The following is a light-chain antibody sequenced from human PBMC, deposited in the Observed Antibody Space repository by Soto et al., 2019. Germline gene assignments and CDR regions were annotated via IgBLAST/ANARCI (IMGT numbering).Light chain of an antibody. CDR1: ESVNDY. Sequence: EIVLTQSPATLSLSPGERATLSCRASESVNDYLAWYQQKPGQAPGLLIYGASNRATGIPVRFSGSGSGTDFTLTISSLEPEDFAVYYCQHRGRWPRTFGQGTKLEIK. J-gene: IGKJ2*01. CDR3: QHRGRWPRT. CDR2: GAS. V-gene: IGKV3-11*01.